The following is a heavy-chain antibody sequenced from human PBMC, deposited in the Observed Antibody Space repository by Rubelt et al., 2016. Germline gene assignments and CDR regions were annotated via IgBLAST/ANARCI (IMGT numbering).Heavy chain of an antibody. D-gene: IGHD3-10*01. CDR2: ITYDGSNT. CDR1: GFTFNSHG. Sequence: GGSLRLSCAASGFTFNSHGLHWVRQAPGQGLEWVAFITYDGSNTYSPNSATGRFPIARDNSKKTLYLQMNSLRGEDTAVYYCAKDPNNYGAGRMDVWGQGTTVTVSS. CDR3: AKDPNNYGAGRMDV. J-gene: IGHJ6*02. V-gene: IGHV3-30*02.